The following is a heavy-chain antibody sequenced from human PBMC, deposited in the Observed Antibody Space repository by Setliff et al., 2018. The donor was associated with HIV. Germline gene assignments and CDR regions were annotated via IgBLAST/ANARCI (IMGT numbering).Heavy chain of an antibody. V-gene: IGHV4-39*07. CDR3: ARLGRAIDDGGSSLRLDF. CDR2: IYYSGTT. J-gene: IGHJ4*02. D-gene: IGHD2-21*01. Sequence: PSETLSLTCTVSGGSISSSSYYWGWIRQPPGKGLEWVGSIYYSGTTNYNPSLRSRVTISMETSNTRFSLWLRSATAADTATYFCARLGRAIDDGGSSLRLDFWGQGMQVTVSS. CDR1: GGSISSSSYY.